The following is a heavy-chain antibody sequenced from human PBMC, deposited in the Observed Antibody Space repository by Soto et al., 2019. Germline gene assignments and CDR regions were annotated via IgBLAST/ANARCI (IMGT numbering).Heavy chain of an antibody. CDR2: MNPGSGDT. Sequence: KVYCKASGYGFTNNDVSWVRQATGQGLEWMGWMNPGSGDTGYAQKFQGRVTMTRDISIATAYMELSSLRSDDTAIYYCARMETFGSLNWFDPWGQGNLVTVFS. J-gene: IGHJ5*02. D-gene: IGHD3-16*01. V-gene: IGHV1-8*01. CDR1: GYGFTNND. CDR3: ARMETFGSLNWFDP.